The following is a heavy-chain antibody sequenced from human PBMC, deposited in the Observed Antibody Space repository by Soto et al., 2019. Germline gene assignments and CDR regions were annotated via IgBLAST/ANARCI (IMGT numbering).Heavy chain of an antibody. Sequence: HPGGSLRLSCAASGLTFSSYSMSWVRQAPGKGLEWVSAISGSGDSTYYADSVKGRFTISRDNSRNTLYLQMNRLRAEDTAVYYCAKPQWELLDWGQGTLVTVSS. V-gene: IGHV3-23*01. J-gene: IGHJ4*02. D-gene: IGHD1-26*01. CDR2: ISGSGDST. CDR3: AKPQWELLD. CDR1: GLTFSSYS.